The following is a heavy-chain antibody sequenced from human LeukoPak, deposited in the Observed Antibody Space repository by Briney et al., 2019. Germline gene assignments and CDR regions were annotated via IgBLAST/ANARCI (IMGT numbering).Heavy chain of an antibody. CDR1: GGSISSYY. Sequence: MPSETLSLTCIVSGGSISSYYWSWIRQPPGKGLEWIGYIYYGGNTDHNPSLKSRVSISVDTSKNQVSLRLTSVTAADTAVYYCARGTISMDVWGRGTTVTISS. J-gene: IGHJ6*03. CDR3: ARGTISMDV. CDR2: IYYGGNT. D-gene: IGHD3-9*01. V-gene: IGHV4-59*01.